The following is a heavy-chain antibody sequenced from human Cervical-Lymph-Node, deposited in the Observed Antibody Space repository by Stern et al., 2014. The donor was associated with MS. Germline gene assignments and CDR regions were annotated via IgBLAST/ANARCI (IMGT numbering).Heavy chain of an antibody. D-gene: IGHD6-13*01. CDR1: GGSISSGSSY. CDR2: VDTSGGT. CDR3: ARGLFVQQRYYGMGV. Sequence: QVQLQESGPGLVKPSQTVSLTCTVSGGSISSGSSYWSWIRRPAGKGLEWIGRVDTSGGTNYHPSLKSRAPISVDASQNNFSLKLSSVTAADTAIYYCARGLFVQQRYYGMGVWGQGTTVTVSS. J-gene: IGHJ6*02. V-gene: IGHV4-61*02.